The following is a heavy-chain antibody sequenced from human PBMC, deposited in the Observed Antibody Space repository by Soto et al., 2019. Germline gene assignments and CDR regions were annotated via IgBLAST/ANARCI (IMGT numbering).Heavy chain of an antibody. D-gene: IGHD5-18*01. CDR2: IYHSGST. CDR3: ARQGYPNNWFDT. J-gene: IGHJ5*02. CDR1: GGSISSGGYS. V-gene: IGHV4-30-2*01. Sequence: NPSETLSLTCAVSGGSISSGGYSWSWIRQPPGKGLEWIGYIYHSGSTYYNPSLKSRVTISVDRSKNQFSLKLSSVTAADTAVYYCARQGYPNNWFDTWGQGTLVTVSS.